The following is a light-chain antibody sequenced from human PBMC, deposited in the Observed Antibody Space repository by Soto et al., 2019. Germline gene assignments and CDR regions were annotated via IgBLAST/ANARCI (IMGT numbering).Light chain of an antibody. V-gene: IGKV3-20*01. CDR1: QSVSSSY. J-gene: IGKJ5*01. Sequence: GLTQSLGALSLSTGERATLSCRASQSVSSSYLAWYQQKPGQAPRLLIYGASSRATGIPDRFSGSGSGTDFTLTISRLEPEDFAVYYCQQYGSSPPATFGQGTRLEI. CDR3: QQYGSSPPAT. CDR2: GAS.